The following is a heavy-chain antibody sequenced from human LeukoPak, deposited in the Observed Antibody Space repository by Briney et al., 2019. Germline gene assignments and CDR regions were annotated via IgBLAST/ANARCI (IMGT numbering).Heavy chain of an antibody. D-gene: IGHD4-11*01. V-gene: IGHV1-69*04. CDR3: ASGRMTTETTYCFDT. CDR2: IIPIFGIT. CDR1: GGTFISNA. J-gene: IGHJ5*02. Sequence: GASVKVSCKASGGTFISNAITWVRQAPGQGLEWMGRIIPIFGITDYAQKFQGRVTITADKSTNTAYMEFSSLRSEDTAVYYCASGRMTTETTYCFDTWGQGTLITVSS.